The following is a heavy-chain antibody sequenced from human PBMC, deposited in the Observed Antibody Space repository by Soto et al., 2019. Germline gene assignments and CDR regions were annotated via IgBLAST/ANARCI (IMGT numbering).Heavy chain of an antibody. J-gene: IGHJ4*02. D-gene: IGHD3-9*01. Sequence: ASVKVSFKASGYTFTSYGISWVRQAPGQGLEWMGWISAYNGNTNYAQKLQGRVTMTTDTSTSTAYMELRSLRSDDTAVYYCARDGPHYDILTGLFDYWGQGTLVTVSS. V-gene: IGHV1-18*01. CDR2: ISAYNGNT. CDR1: GYTFTSYG. CDR3: ARDGPHYDILTGLFDY.